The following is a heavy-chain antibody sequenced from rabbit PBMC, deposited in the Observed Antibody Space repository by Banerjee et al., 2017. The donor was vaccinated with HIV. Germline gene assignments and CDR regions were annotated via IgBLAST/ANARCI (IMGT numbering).Heavy chain of an antibody. Sequence: QEQLAESGGGLVQPEGSLTLTCKASGSDISSNAMCWVRQAPGKGLEWIACIYTGDGDTYYASWAKGRFTISRTSSTTVTLQMTSLTAADTASYFCARDLAGVIGWNFNLWGPGTLVTVS. D-gene: IGHD4-1*01. CDR1: GSDISSNA. J-gene: IGHJ4*01. CDR2: IYTGDGDT. CDR3: ARDLAGVIGWNFNL. V-gene: IGHV1S47*01.